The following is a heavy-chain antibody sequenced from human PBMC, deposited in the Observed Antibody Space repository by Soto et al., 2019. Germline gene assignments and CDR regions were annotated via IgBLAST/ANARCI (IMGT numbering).Heavy chain of an antibody. J-gene: IGHJ3*02. Sequence: SVKVSCKASGFTFTSSAVQWVRQARGQRLEWIGWIVVGSGNTNYAQKFQERVTITRDMSTSTAYMELSSLRSEDTAVYYCAAAYYDILTGRGAFDIWGQGTMVTVSS. V-gene: IGHV1-58*01. CDR1: GFTFTSSA. CDR2: IVVGSGNT. D-gene: IGHD3-9*01. CDR3: AAAYYDILTGRGAFDI.